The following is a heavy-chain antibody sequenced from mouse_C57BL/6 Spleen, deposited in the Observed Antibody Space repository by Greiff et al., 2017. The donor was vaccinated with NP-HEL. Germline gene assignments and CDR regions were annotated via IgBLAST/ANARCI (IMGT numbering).Heavy chain of an antibody. J-gene: IGHJ1*03. CDR2: ISSGSSTI. CDR3: AREMGRWYFDV. CDR1: GFTFSDYG. D-gene: IGHD4-1*01. Sequence: DVMLVESGGGLVKPGGSLKLSCAASGFTFSDYGMHWVRQDPEKGLEWVAYISSGSSTIYYADTVKGRFTISRDNAKNTLFLQMTSLRSEDTAMYYCAREMGRWYFDVWGTGTTVTVSS. V-gene: IGHV5-17*01.